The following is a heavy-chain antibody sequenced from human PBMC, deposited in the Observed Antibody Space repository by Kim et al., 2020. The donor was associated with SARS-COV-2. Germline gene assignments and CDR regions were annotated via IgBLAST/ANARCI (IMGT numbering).Heavy chain of an antibody. CDR1: GGSFSGYY. D-gene: IGHD6-6*01. V-gene: IGHV4-34*01. CDR3: AGGRIAARR. J-gene: IGHJ4*02. CDR2: INHSGST. Sequence: SETLSLTCAVYGGSFSGYYWSWIRQPPGKGLEWIGEINHSGSTNYNPSLKSRVTISVDTSKNQFSLKLSSVTAADTAVYYCAGGRIAARRWGQGTLVTVSS.